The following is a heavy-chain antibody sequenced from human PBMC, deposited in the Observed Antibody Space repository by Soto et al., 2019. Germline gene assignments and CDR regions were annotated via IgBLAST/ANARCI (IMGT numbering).Heavy chain of an antibody. Sequence: ASVKVSCKASGYTFTGYFMHWVRQAPGQGLEWMGRINPNTGGTNYAQNFQGRVTMARDTSISTAYMELRRLRSDDTAVYFCARESRTVAAGSKNWFDPWGQGTLVTVSS. D-gene: IGHD6-13*01. CDR1: GYTFTGYF. J-gene: IGHJ5*02. V-gene: IGHV1-2*02. CDR3: ARESRTVAAGSKNWFDP. CDR2: INPNTGGT.